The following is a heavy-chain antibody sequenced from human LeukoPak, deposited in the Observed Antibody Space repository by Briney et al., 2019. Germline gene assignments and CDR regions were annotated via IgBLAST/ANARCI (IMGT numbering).Heavy chain of an antibody. D-gene: IGHD1-26*01. V-gene: IGHV3-48*04. Sequence: GGSLRLSCAASGFTFSSYDMSWVRQAPGKGLEWVSYISSSGSTIYYADSVKGRFTISRDNAKNSLYLQMNSLRAEDTAVYYCARDETYSGTNHDAFDIWGQGTMVTVSS. CDR3: ARDETYSGTNHDAFDI. CDR2: ISSSGSTI. J-gene: IGHJ3*02. CDR1: GFTFSSYD.